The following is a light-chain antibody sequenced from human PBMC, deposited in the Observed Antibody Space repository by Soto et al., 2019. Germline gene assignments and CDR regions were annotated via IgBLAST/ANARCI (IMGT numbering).Light chain of an antibody. CDR1: QSGLYSDNNKNH. Sequence: DIVMTQSPESLAVSLRERATLNCKSSQSGLYSDNNKNHLAWYQQKTGQPPELLLYWAATRKSGVPARFSGSRSGTDFTLTISSLQAEAVHVDYCEQYYSIHLTCGPGPKVDI. CDR2: WAA. V-gene: IGKV4-1*01. J-gene: IGKJ3*01. CDR3: EQYYSIHLT.